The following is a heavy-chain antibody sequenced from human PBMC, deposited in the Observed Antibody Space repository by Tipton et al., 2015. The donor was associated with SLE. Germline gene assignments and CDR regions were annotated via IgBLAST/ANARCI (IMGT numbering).Heavy chain of an antibody. Sequence: TLSLTCTVSAVSISSSNYYWGWIRQHPGKGLEWIGYIYYSGTTYYNPSLKSRVTISVDTSRSQFSLKLSSVTAADTAVYFCAIWQWELSGGGYFDYWGQGTLVTVSS. J-gene: IGHJ4*02. V-gene: IGHV4-31*03. CDR2: IYYSGTT. CDR1: AVSISSSNYY. D-gene: IGHD1-26*01. CDR3: AIWQWELSGGGYFDY.